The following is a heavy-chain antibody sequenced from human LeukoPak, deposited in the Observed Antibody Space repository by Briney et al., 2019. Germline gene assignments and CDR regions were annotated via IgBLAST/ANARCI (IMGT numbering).Heavy chain of an antibody. V-gene: IGHV4-34*01. D-gene: IGHD6-13*01. CDR3: ARVSAAGMDFHYGMDV. Sequence: SETLSLTCAVYGGSFSGYYWSWIRQPPGKGLEWIGEINHSGSTNYNPSLKSRVTISVDTSKNQFSLNMRSVTAADTAVYYCARVSAAGMDFHYGMDVWGQGTTVLVSS. J-gene: IGHJ6*02. CDR1: GGSFSGYY. CDR2: INHSGST.